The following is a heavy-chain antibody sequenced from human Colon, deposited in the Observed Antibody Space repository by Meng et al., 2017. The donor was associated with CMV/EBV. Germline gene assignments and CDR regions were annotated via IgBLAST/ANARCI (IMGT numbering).Heavy chain of an antibody. J-gene: IGHJ5*02. CDR1: GFTFGSFG. CDR3: ARGSNSSVDP. D-gene: IGHD4-11*01. CDR2: ISHDGTKK. V-gene: IGHV3-30*19. Sequence: GGSLRLSCAASGFTFGSFGMHWVRQAPGKGLEWVAIISHDGTKKNYAESVKGRFTISRDNSQNTVTVQMNSLRGGDTALYYCARGSNSSVDPWGQGTLVTVSS.